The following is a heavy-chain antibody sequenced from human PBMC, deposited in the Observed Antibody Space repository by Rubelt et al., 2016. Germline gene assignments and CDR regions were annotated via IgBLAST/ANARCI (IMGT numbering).Heavy chain of an antibody. J-gene: IGHJ4*02. Sequence: EVQLVQSGAEVKKPGESLRISCKGSGYSFTSYWISWVRQMPGKGLEWMGRIDPSDSYTNYSPPVQGHVLISADKSISTAYLQWSSLTASDTAMYYCARSSGTTVTTVDYWGQGTLVTVSS. CDR2: IDPSDSYT. V-gene: IGHV5-10-1*01. D-gene: IGHD4-17*01. CDR3: ARSSGTTVTTVDY. CDR1: GYSFTSYW.